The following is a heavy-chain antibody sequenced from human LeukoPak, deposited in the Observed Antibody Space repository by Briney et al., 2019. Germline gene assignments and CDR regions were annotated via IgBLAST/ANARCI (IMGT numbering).Heavy chain of an antibody. CDR1: GYTFTTYG. Sequence: GASVKVSCKASGYTFTTYGFSWVRQAPGQGLEWMGWISSYNGGADYAQKLQGRVTMTTDTSTGTTYMELRSLRSDDTAVYYCARDRGYCSGGSCYRNWFDPWGQGTLVTVSS. J-gene: IGHJ5*02. CDR2: ISSYNGGA. CDR3: ARDRGYCSGGSCYRNWFDP. V-gene: IGHV1-18*01. D-gene: IGHD2-15*01.